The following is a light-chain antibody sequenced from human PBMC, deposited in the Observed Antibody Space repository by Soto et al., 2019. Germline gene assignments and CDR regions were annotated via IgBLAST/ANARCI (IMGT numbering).Light chain of an antibody. CDR2: GAS. CDR1: ENVRTF. Sequence: GLTQSAATLALSPGERASLXCRASENVRTFVAWYQQTTGQAPRLLIFGASNRATGIQARLNGSGSGKDFTLNISDLEPEDFAVYYCKQHSHWPPWTFGQGTKVDIK. CDR3: KQHSHWPPWT. J-gene: IGKJ1*01. V-gene: IGKV3-11*01.